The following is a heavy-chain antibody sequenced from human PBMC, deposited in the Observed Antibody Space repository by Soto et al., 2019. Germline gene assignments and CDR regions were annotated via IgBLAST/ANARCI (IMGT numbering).Heavy chain of an antibody. CDR1: GGSFSGYY. V-gene: IGHV4-34*01. CDR3: ARGGRFGELLYYTHVSYYGMDV. Sequence: SETLSLTCAVYGGSFSGYYWSWIRHPPGKGLEWIGEINHSGSTNYNPSLKSRVTISVDTSKNQFSLKLSSVTAADTAVYYCARGGRFGELLYYTHVSYYGMDVWGQGTTVTVSS. J-gene: IGHJ6*02. D-gene: IGHD3-10*01. CDR2: INHSGST.